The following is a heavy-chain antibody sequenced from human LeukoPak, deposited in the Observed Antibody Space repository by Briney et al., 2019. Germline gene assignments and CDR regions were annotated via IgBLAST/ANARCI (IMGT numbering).Heavy chain of an antibody. CDR3: ATAPILRGEGGEDYKYGMDV. CDR1: VGSISSGNW. CDR2: IHHNGTR. Sequence: SETLSLTCGVSVGSISSGNWWSWVRQSPGKGLEWIGEIHHNGTRNYNPSLKSRVTISADTFKNHFSLILTSLTAADTAVYYCATAPILRGEGGEDYKYGMDVWGQGTTVIVSS. V-gene: IGHV4/OR15-8*01. J-gene: IGHJ6*02. D-gene: IGHD2-2*02.